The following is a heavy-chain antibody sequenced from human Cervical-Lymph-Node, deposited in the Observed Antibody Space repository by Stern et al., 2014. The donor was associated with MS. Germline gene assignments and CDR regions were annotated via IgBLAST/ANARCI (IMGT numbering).Heavy chain of an antibody. CDR2: IVVGSGNT. D-gene: IGHD6-13*01. V-gene: IGHV1-58*01. CDR1: GFTFTSSA. Sequence: QLLQPGPEVKKPGTSVKVSCKASGFTFTSSAVQWVRQARGQRLEWIGWIVVGSGNTNYAKQFQERVTITRDMSTSTAYMELSSLRSEDTAVYYCAADTLINQQLVRVRSSKANYYGMDVWGQGTTVTVSS. CDR3: AADTLINQQLVRVRSSKANYYGMDV. J-gene: IGHJ6*02.